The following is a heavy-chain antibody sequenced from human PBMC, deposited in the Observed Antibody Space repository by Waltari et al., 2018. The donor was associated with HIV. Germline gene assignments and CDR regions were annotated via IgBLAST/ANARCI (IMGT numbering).Heavy chain of an antibody. CDR3: GKWGGGGFYWDGMDV. D-gene: IGHD3-16*01. Sequence: QVHLQESGPGLVKPSETLSLTCTVSGGSISSFHYSWIRQPPGQGLEWIGYVYYTGNTDYNPSLKSRATISVDTSKNHFSLKLSSVPAADTAVYYCGKWGGGGFYWDGMDVWGQGTTVTVSS. CDR2: VYYTGNT. CDR1: GGSISSFH. J-gene: IGHJ6*02. V-gene: IGHV4-59*01.